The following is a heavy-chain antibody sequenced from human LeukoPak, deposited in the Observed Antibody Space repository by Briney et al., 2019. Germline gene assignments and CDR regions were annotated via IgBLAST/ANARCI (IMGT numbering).Heavy chain of an antibody. CDR3: AVAYSYGRDTFDI. V-gene: IGHV1-46*01. J-gene: IGHJ3*02. Sequence: SVKVPCKASGYTFTSYYIHWVRQAPGQGLEWMGLINPSGGSTIHAQKFQGRVTMTRDTSTSTVYMELRSLRSEDTAVYYCAVAYSYGRDTFDIWGQGTMVTVSS. D-gene: IGHD5-18*01. CDR2: INPSGGST. CDR1: GYTFTSYY.